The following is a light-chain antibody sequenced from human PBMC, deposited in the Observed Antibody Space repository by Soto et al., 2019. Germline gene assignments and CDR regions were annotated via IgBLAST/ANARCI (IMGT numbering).Light chain of an antibody. CDR2: EGS. CDR1: SSDVGSYKF. V-gene: IGLV2-23*01. CDR3: CSYAGDSAWV. Sequence: QSALTQPASVSGSPGQSITISCTGTSSDVGSYKFVSWYQQHPGKAPKLMIYEGSKRRSGVSNRFSGSKSGNTASLTISGLQAEDEADYYCCSYAGDSAWVFGGGTKVTVL. J-gene: IGLJ3*02.